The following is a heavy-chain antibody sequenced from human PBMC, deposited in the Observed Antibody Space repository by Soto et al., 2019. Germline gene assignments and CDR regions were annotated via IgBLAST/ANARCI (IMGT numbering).Heavy chain of an antibody. CDR2: IIPILGIA. D-gene: IGHD1-26*01. CDR3: ARESGELLGSGVDH. V-gene: IGHV1-69*08. J-gene: IGHJ1*01. CDR1: GGTFSSYT. Sequence: QVQLVQSGAEVKKPGSWVKVSCKASGGTFSSYTISWVRQAPGQGLEWMGWIIPILGIANYAQKFQGRVTSTADKPRRTAYMELSSLRSADTAVYYCARESGELLGSGVDHGGQGTQVSVS.